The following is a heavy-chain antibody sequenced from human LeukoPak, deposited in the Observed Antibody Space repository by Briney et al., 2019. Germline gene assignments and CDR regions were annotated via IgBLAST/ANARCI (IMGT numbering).Heavy chain of an antibody. D-gene: IGHD2-2*01. Sequence: SVTVSFKASGGTFINYAISWVRQAPGQGLEWMGGIIPIFGTANYAQKFQGRVTITADESTSTAYMELSSLRSEDTAVYYWARLRLPAATLPNQLYNWFDPWGQGTLVTVSS. V-gene: IGHV1-69*01. CDR1: GGTFINYA. J-gene: IGHJ5*02. CDR2: IIPIFGTA. CDR3: ARLRLPAATLPNQLYNWFDP.